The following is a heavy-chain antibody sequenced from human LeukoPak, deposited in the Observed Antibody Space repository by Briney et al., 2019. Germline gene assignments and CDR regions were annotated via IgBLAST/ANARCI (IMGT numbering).Heavy chain of an antibody. CDR2: ISSSSSYI. D-gene: IGHD4-17*01. V-gene: IGHV3-21*01. Sequence: GGSLRLSCAASGFTFSSYSMNWVRQAPGKGLEWVSSISSSSSYIYYADSVKGRFTISRDNAKNSLYLQMNSLRAEDTAVYYCARVVLRMTTVTRWFDPWGQGTLVTVSS. J-gene: IGHJ5*02. CDR1: GFTFSSYS. CDR3: ARVVLRMTTVTRWFDP.